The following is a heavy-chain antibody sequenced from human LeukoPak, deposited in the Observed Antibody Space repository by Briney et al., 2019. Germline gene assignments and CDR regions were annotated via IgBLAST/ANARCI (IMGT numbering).Heavy chain of an antibody. Sequence: SETLSLTCTISGGSISSYYWNWVRQPPGKGLEWIGYVSYSGSTNYNPSLKSRVTISVDTSKNQFSLKLNSVTAADTAVYYCARTGGYNSPFSFWGQGALVTVSS. J-gene: IGHJ4*02. CDR2: VSYSGST. V-gene: IGHV4-59*01. D-gene: IGHD5-24*01. CDR3: ARTGGYNSPFSF. CDR1: GGSISSYY.